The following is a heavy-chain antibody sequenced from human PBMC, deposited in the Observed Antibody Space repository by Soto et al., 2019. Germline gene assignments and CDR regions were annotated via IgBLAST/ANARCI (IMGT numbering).Heavy chain of an antibody. D-gene: IGHD3-10*01. CDR3: ARDYFGSASSD. CDR1: GGSISSYY. J-gene: IGHJ6*02. Sequence: SLTCTVSGGSISSYYWSWIRQPAGKGLELIGRIYGSGSASYNPSLKSRVTMSLDTSKNQFPLKLSSVTAADTALYYCARDYFGSASSDWGQGTTVTVSS. CDR2: IYGSGSA. V-gene: IGHV4-4*07.